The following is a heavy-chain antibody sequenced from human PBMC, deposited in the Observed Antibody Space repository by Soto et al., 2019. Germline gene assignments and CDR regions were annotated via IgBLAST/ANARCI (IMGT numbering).Heavy chain of an antibody. CDR2: IIPILGIA. D-gene: IGHD4-17*01. CDR1: GGTFSSYT. Sequence: QVQLVQSGAEVKKPGSSVKVSCKASGGTFSSYTISWVRQAPGQGLEWMGRIIPILGIANYAQKFQGRVTITADKSPSTAYMELSSLRSADTAVYYCAASGDYFPDYWGQGTLVTVSS. V-gene: IGHV1-69*02. CDR3: AASGDYFPDY. J-gene: IGHJ4*02.